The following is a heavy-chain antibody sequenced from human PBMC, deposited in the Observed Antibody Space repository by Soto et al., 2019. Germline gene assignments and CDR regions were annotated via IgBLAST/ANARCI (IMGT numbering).Heavy chain of an antibody. Sequence: SETLSLTCTVSGGSISSYYWSWIRQPPGKGLEWIGYIYYVGSTNYNPSLKSRVTISVDTSKNQFSLTLSSVTAADTAVYYCARGHSSGYPFDYWGQGTLVTVSS. CDR2: IYYVGST. V-gene: IGHV4-59*01. D-gene: IGHD3-22*01. J-gene: IGHJ4*02. CDR3: ARGHSSGYPFDY. CDR1: GGSISSYY.